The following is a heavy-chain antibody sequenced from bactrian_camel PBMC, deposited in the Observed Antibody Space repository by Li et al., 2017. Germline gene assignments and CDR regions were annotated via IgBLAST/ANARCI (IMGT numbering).Heavy chain of an antibody. CDR3: AAGHGGTCLLWAVSY. Sequence: HVQLVESGGGSVQAGGSLRLSCQASECTDIRKCMGWFRQAPGNVREGVAALDGDGSTSYADSVKGRFTISQGNAKNTATLQMGMLKPEDTAMYYCAAGHGGTCLLWAVSYWGQGTQVTVS. J-gene: IGHJ4*01. CDR1: ECTDIRKC. CDR2: LDGDGST. D-gene: IGHD2*01. V-gene: IGHV3S53*01.